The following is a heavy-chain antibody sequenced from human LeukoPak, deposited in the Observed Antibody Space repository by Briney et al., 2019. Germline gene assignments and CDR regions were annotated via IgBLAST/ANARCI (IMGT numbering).Heavy chain of an antibody. J-gene: IGHJ4*02. CDR3: ATDRGWRTSGYYLYYFEY. CDR2: IKHDGSEK. V-gene: IGHV3-7*01. CDR1: DFTFSFYW. D-gene: IGHD3-3*01. Sequence: GGSLRLSCAASDFTFSFYWMTWVRQAPGEGLEWVASIKHDGSEKYYVDSVRGRFTISRDNTKNSLYLQMSSLRAEDTAVYYCATDRGWRTSGYYLYYFEYWGQGTLVTFSS.